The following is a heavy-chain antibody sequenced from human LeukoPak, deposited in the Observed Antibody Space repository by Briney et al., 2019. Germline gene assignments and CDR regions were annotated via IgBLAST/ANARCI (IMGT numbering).Heavy chain of an antibody. J-gene: IGHJ4*02. CDR2: ISNNGGYT. CDR1: GGSISSSN. D-gene: IGHD2-15*01. CDR3: AKQLGYCSDGSCYFPY. Sequence: ETLSLTCAVSGGSISSSNWWSWVRQAPGKGLEWVSAISNNGGYTYYADSVQGRFTISRDNSKSTLCLQMNSLRAEDTAVYYCAKQLGYCSDGSCYFPYWGQGTLVTVSS. V-gene: IGHV3-23*01.